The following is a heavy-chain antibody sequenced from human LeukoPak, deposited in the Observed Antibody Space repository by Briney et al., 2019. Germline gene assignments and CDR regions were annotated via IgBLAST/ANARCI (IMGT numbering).Heavy chain of an antibody. CDR2: ISYDGSNK. Sequence: GGSLRLSCAASGFTFSSYAMHWVRQAPGKGLEWVAVISYDGSNKYYADSVKGRFTISRDNSKNTLYLQMNSLRAEDTAVYYCARGGYCSGGSCRAYFQHWGQGTLVTVSS. CDR3: ARGGYCSGGSCRAYFQH. D-gene: IGHD2-15*01. V-gene: IGHV3-30-3*01. CDR1: GFTFSSYA. J-gene: IGHJ1*01.